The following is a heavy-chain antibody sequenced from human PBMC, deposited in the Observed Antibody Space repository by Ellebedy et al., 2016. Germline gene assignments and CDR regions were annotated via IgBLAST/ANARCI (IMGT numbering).Heavy chain of an antibody. Sequence: GGSLRLXXAASGFTFSNYAMSWVRQAPGKGLEWVSAISGRGGSTYYADSLKGRFTISRDNSKNTLSLQMNSLRAEDTAVYSCATSVMSSSGSFDIWGRGTRVTVSS. V-gene: IGHV3-23*01. D-gene: IGHD3-10*01. J-gene: IGHJ3*02. CDR3: ATSVMSSSGSFDI. CDR2: ISGRGGST. CDR1: GFTFSNYA.